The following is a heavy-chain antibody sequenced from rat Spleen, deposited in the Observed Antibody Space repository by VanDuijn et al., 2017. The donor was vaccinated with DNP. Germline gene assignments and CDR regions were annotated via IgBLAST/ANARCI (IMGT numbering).Heavy chain of an antibody. D-gene: IGHD4-3*01. CDR3: AKNSGYYFDY. CDR1: GFTFSNYG. V-gene: IGHV5S13*01. CDR2: ISSDGVHA. Sequence: EVRLVESGGDLVQPGRSLKLSCVASGFTFSNYGLHWIRQAPAKGLEWVASISSDGVHAYYRGSVKGRFTISRDNAKNSLYLQMDSLRSEDTATYYCAKNSGYYFDYWGQGVMVTVSS. J-gene: IGHJ2*01.